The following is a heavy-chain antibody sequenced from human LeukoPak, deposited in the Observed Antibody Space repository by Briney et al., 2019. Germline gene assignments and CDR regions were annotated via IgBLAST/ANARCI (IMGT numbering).Heavy chain of an antibody. Sequence: PSETLSLTCTVSGGSISSYYWSWIRQPPGKGLEWIGYIYYSGSTNYNPSLKSRVAIPVDVSKNQFSLKLSSVTAADTAVYYCARYYCSGGICYHFDYWGQGTLVTVPS. CDR3: ARYYCSGGICYHFDY. V-gene: IGHV4-59*01. CDR1: GGSISSYY. J-gene: IGHJ4*02. D-gene: IGHD2-15*01. CDR2: IYYSGST.